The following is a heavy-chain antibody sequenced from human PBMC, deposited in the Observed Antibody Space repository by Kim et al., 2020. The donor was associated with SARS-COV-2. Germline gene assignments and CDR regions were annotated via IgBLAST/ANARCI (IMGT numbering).Heavy chain of an antibody. V-gene: IGHV3-23*01. CDR3: SKAYGTTSNPGSIMDL. J-gene: IGHJ6*02. D-gene: IGHD1-7*01. CDR1: GFTFSDYA. CDR2: ITKSADRT. Sequence: GGSLRLSCVASGFTFSDYAMSWVRQAPGKGLEWVSGITKSADRTYYADSVRGRFTVSRDKSQNTLYLQMNSLRVEDTAIYYCSKAYGTTSNPGSIMDLWGQGTTVTVSS.